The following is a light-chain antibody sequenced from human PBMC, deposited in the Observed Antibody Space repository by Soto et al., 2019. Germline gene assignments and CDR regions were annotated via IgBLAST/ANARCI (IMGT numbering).Light chain of an antibody. J-gene: IGLJ1*01. CDR3: SSYISSSTLV. Sequence: QSALTQPASVSGSPGQSITISCTGTSSDVGGYNYVSWYQQHPGKVPKLMTYDVSNRPSGVSNRFSGSKSGNTASLTISGLHAEDEADYYCSSYISSSTLVFGTGTKLTVL. V-gene: IGLV2-14*01. CDR2: DVS. CDR1: SSDVGGYNY.